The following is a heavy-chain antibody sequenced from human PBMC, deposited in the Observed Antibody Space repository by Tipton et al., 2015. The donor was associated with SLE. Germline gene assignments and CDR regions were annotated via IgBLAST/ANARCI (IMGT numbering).Heavy chain of an antibody. J-gene: IGHJ2*01. CDR3: AREFLNPVTTVHYYFDL. D-gene: IGHD4-11*01. V-gene: IGHV4-59*11. CDR1: GGSISSHY. Sequence: TLSLTCPVSGGSISSHYWSWIWRPPGKALEGIAYINYSGSTNNTPTPKSRVTMSVDTSKNQFSLKLSSVTAADTAVYYCAREFLNPVTTVHYYFDLWGRGTLVTVSS. CDR2: INYSGST.